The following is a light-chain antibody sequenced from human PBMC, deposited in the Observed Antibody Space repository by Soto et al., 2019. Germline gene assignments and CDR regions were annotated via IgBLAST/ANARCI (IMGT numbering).Light chain of an antibody. CDR2: GNR. V-gene: IGLV1-40*01. J-gene: IGLJ3*02. CDR1: SSNLGAGYD. Sequence: QSVLTQPPSVSGAPGQSVTLSCTGNSSNLGAGYDVHWYQQLPGAAPKLVIFGNRNRPSGVPERFSGSKSGTSASLAITGLQAEDEAHYYCQAYDYSLTASVFGGGTKLTVL. CDR3: QAYDYSLTASV.